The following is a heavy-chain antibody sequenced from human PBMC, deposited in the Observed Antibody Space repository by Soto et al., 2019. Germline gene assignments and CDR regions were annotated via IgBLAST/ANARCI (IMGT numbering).Heavy chain of an antibody. D-gene: IGHD3-22*01. CDR3: ASMSYYYDSSGYAFDY. CDR2: IYYSGST. CDR1: GGSISSYY. Sequence: KPSETLSLTCTVSGGSISSYYWSWIRQPPGKGLEWIGYIYYSGSTNYNPSLKSRVTISVDTSKNQFSLKLSSVTAADTAVYYCASMSYYYDSSGYAFDYWGQGTLVTVSS. V-gene: IGHV4-59*01. J-gene: IGHJ4*02.